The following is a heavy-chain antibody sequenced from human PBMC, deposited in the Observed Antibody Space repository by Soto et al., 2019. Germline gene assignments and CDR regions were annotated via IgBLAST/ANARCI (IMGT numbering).Heavy chain of an antibody. CDR2: IRSKAAGETR. D-gene: IGHD2-21*02. J-gene: IGHJ4*02. CDR3: TTLAYCGGDCYGDY. V-gene: IGHV3-15*01. Sequence: EVQLVESGGSLVTPGGSLRLSCAASGFPFTKAWMTWVRQAPGKGLEWVGRIRSKAAGETREYAAPVKGRFTISRDDSKNTLYLEMNSLKTEDTAVYYCTTLAYCGGDCYGDYWGQGTLVTVSS. CDR1: GFPFTKAW.